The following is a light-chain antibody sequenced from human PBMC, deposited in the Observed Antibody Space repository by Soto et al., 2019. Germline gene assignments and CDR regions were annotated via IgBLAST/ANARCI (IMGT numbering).Light chain of an antibody. CDR2: GNN. Sequence: QSVLTQPPSVSGAPGQRVTISCTGSSPNIGTGYDVHWYQQLPGTAPKLLIYGNNNRPSGVPDRFSGSKSGTSASLAITGLQAADEADYYCQSYDSSLSAWVFGGGTQLTVL. J-gene: IGLJ3*02. CDR3: QSYDSSLSAWV. CDR1: SPNIGTGYD. V-gene: IGLV1-40*01.